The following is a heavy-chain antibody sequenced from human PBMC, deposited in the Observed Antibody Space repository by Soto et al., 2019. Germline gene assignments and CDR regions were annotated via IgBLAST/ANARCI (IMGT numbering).Heavy chain of an antibody. CDR1: GFTFSNKA. V-gene: IGHV3-30-3*01. Sequence: QVLLVESGGGVVQPGRSLRLSCAVSGFTFSNKAMHWVRQAPGKGLEWVAVISYDGSNKYYADSVKGRFSISRDNSKSTLYLKMNSLRAEDTAVYYCASVRDYGDLDYWGQGTLVTVSS. D-gene: IGHD4-17*01. CDR2: ISYDGSNK. CDR3: ASVRDYGDLDY. J-gene: IGHJ4*02.